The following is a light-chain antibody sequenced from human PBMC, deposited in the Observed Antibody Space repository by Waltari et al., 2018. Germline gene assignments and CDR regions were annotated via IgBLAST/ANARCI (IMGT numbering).Light chain of an antibody. CDR1: QSVTSNY. J-gene: IGKJ1*01. CDR3: QRYGNSPWT. Sequence: VLTQSPGTLSLSPGERATLSCRASQSVTSNYLAWYQQRPGQAPRVLIYGASSRAPGIPDRFSGSGSGTDFTLTITRLEPEDFAVYYCQRYGNSPWTFGQGTKVEIK. V-gene: IGKV3-20*01. CDR2: GAS.